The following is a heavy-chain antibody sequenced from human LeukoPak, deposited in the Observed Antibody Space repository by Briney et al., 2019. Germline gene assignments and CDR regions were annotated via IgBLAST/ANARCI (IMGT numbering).Heavy chain of an antibody. D-gene: IGHD3-10*01. Sequence: SETLSLTCTVSGGSFSSSRFYWGWIRQPPGKGLEWVGTIYYSGSTYYNPSLKGRVTISVDTSKIQFSLKVRSVTAADTAVYYCGKQFIPDYGSASSFEYWGQGILVTVSS. CDR1: GGSFSSSRFY. CDR2: IYYSGST. V-gene: IGHV4-39*01. CDR3: GKQFIPDYGSASSFEY. J-gene: IGHJ4*02.